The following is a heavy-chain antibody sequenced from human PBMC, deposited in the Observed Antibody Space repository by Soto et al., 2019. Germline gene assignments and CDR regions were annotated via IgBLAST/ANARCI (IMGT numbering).Heavy chain of an antibody. Sequence: QVQLQESGPGLVKPSGTLSLTCAVSSGSIDTTNWWSWVRQPPGKGLEWIGEIFHSGNTYYNPSLASRVTISVDTSKNQCSLNLRSVPAADTAVYYCARRTWGMDVWGQGTTVTVSS. J-gene: IGHJ6*02. CDR3: ARRTWGMDV. V-gene: IGHV4-4*02. D-gene: IGHD2-8*01. CDR1: SGSIDTTNW. CDR2: IFHSGNT.